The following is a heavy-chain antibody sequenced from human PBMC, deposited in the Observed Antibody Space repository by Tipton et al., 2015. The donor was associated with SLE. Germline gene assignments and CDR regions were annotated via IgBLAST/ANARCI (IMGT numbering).Heavy chain of an antibody. Sequence: TLSLTCTVSGGSISSYYWSWIRQPPGKGLEWIGEINHSGTTNYNPSLKSRVTLSEDTSKNQFSLKLMSVTAADMAVYYCARGFSMVRSYMDVWGKGTMVTVSS. D-gene: IGHD3-10*01. J-gene: IGHJ6*03. CDR3: ARGFSMVRSYMDV. V-gene: IGHV4-59*12. CDR1: GGSISSYY. CDR2: INHSGTT.